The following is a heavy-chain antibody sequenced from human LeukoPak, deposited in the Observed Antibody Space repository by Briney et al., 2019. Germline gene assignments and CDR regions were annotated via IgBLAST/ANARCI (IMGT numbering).Heavy chain of an antibody. Sequence: PSETLSLTCSVSGDSVSRSDSYWDWIRQPPGKGLEWIGTIYYSGRTYYSPSLKSRVTMSVDPSNNQFSLKLSSVTATDTAVYYCARRRSGYGQIDYWGQGTLVTVSS. D-gene: IGHD5-12*01. V-gene: IGHV4-39*01. J-gene: IGHJ4*02. CDR2: IYYSGRT. CDR1: GDSVSRSDSY. CDR3: ARRRSGYGQIDY.